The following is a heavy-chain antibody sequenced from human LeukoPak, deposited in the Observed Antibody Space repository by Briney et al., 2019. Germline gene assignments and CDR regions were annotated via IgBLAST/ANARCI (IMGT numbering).Heavy chain of an antibody. CDR1: GFTFSDYD. CDR3: GRAFPPLRTSSAGDL. CDR2: ISYLSSHV. Sequence: PGGSLRLSCSPSGFTFSDYDMNWVRQAPGKGLEWVSSISYLSSHVYYGDSVKGRFSISRDNAKNSLYLQMNSLGAEDTAIYYCGRAFPPLRTSSAGDLWGQGILVTVSS. J-gene: IGHJ4*02. V-gene: IGHV3-21*01. D-gene: IGHD3-16*01.